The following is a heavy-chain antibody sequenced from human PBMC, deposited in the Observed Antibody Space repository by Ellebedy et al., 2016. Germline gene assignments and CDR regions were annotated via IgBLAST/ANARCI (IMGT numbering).Heavy chain of an antibody. CDR3: AKNGFYSVDV. Sequence: SETLSLTXDFSGGSVSHNNWWSWVRQSPGKEMEWIGEIIHSGSTHYNPSLKSRVTIFIDKSKNQFSLELTSVTAADTAVYYCAKNGFYSVDVWGQGTTVTVSS. D-gene: IGHD2-15*01. CDR2: IIHSGST. J-gene: IGHJ6*02. CDR1: GGSVSHNNW. V-gene: IGHV4-4*02.